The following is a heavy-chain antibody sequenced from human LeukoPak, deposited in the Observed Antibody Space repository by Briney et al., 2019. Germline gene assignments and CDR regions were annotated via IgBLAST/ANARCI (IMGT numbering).Heavy chain of an antibody. J-gene: IGHJ6*02. CDR2: IHSDGSTT. V-gene: IGHV3-74*01. CDR3: ARAPSSYYVLDV. Sequence: GGSLRLSCAASGFTFSSYWMHWVRQAPGKGLVWVSRIHSDGSTTTYADSVKGRFTISSDNAKSTLFLQMNSLRAEDTAVYYCARAPSSYYVLDVWGQGTTVTVSS. CDR1: GFTFSSYW. D-gene: IGHD2-2*01.